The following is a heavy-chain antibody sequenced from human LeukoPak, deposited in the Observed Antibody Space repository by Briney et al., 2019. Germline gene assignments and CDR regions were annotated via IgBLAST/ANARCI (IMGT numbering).Heavy chain of an antibody. V-gene: IGHV3-74*01. CDR2: INNDGSST. D-gene: IGHD2-2*01. J-gene: IGHJ4*02. CDR3: ARVLGGYCSGTTCTLDY. Sequence: GGSLRLSCAASGFTFSSYWMHWVRQAPGKGLVWVSRINNDGSSTNYVDSVKGRFTISRDNAKNTLYLQMNSLRAEDTAVYYCARVLGGYCSGTTCTLDYWGQGTLVTVS. CDR1: GFTFSSYW.